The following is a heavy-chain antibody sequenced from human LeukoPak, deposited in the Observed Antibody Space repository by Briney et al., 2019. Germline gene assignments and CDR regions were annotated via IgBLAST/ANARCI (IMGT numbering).Heavy chain of an antibody. CDR2: ISSSSSYI. CDR3: ARDPFLLITEYYFDY. CDR1: GFTFSSYS. D-gene: IGHD3-9*01. J-gene: IGHJ4*02. V-gene: IGHV3-21*01. Sequence: GGSLRLSCAASGFTFSSYSMNWVRQAPGKGLEWVSSISSSSSYIYYADSVKGRFTISRDNAKNSLYLQMNSLRAEDTAVYYCARDPFLLITEYYFDYWGQGTLVTVSS.